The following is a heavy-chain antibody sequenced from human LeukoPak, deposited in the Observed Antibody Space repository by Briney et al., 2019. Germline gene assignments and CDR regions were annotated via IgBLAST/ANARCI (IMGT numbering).Heavy chain of an antibody. Sequence: GSLRLSCAASGFTFSNYGMHWVRQAPGKGLEWVAVIWYDGSNKYYADSVKGRFTISRDNSKNTLYLQMNNLRAEDTAVYYCARDPLNYDSSGYIRYYFDYWGQGTLVTVSS. D-gene: IGHD3-22*01. CDR1: GFTFSNYG. V-gene: IGHV3-33*01. CDR3: ARDPLNYDSSGYIRYYFDY. J-gene: IGHJ4*02. CDR2: IWYDGSNK.